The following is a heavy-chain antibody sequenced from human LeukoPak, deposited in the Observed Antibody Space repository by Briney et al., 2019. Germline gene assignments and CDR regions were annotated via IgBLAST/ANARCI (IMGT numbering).Heavy chain of an antibody. CDR3: ARIQLWRGKYFDY. D-gene: IGHD5-18*01. V-gene: IGHV4-34*01. CDR1: GGSFSGYY. CDR2: INHSGST. J-gene: IGHJ4*02. Sequence: TLSLTCAVYGGSFSGYYWSWIRQPPGKGLEWIGEINHSGSTNYNPSLKSRVTISVDTSKNQFSLKLSSVTAADTAVYYCARIQLWRGKYFDYWGQGTLVTVSS.